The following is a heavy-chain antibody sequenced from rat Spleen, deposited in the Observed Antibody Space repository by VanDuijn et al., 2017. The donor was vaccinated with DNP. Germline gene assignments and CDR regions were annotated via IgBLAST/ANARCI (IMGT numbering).Heavy chain of an antibody. Sequence: EVQLQESGPGLVKPSQSLSLTCSVTGYSITRNYWGWIRKLPGNKMEWIGYISYSGSTNYNPSLKSRISITRDTSKNQFFLQLNSVTTEDTATYYCARWGEYFDYWGQGVMVTVSS. J-gene: IGHJ2*01. CDR3: ARWGEYFDY. CDR1: GYSITRNY. CDR2: ISYSGST. V-gene: IGHV3-1*01.